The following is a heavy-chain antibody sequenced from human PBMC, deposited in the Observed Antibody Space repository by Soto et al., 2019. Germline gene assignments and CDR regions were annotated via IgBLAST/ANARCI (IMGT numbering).Heavy chain of an antibody. CDR2: ISAYNGNT. J-gene: IGHJ4*02. CDR1: GYTFTSYG. D-gene: IGHD3-3*01. Sequence: ASVKVSCKASGYTFTSYGISWVRQAPGQGLEWIGWISAYNGNTNYAQKLQGRVTMTTDTSTSTAYMELRSLRSDDTAVYYCARSVIPLYYDFWSGYLPGYFDYWGQGTLVTVSS. V-gene: IGHV1-18*01. CDR3: ARSVIPLYYDFWSGYLPGYFDY.